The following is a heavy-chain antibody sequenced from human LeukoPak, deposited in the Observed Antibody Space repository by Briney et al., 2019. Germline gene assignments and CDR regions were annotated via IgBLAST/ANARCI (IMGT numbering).Heavy chain of an antibody. Sequence: GVSLRLSCAASGFTFSDYYMSWIRQAPGKGLECVSYISSSGSTIYYADSVKGRFTISRDNAKNSLYLQMNSLRAEDTAVYYCARAVTQPHPFDYWGQGTLVTVSS. V-gene: IGHV3-11*01. CDR1: GFTFSDYY. J-gene: IGHJ4*02. D-gene: IGHD5-18*01. CDR3: ARAVTQPHPFDY. CDR2: ISSSGSTI.